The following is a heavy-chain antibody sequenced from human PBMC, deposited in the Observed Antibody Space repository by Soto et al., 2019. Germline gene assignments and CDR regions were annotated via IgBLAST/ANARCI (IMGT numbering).Heavy chain of an antibody. J-gene: IGHJ4*02. Sequence: GGSLRLSCAASGFAFSNYEMNWVRQAPGKGLEWVSYISLSGSTIYYADSVKGRFTISRGDAKDSLYLEMDSLRADDTAVYYCARESFSASPNFFDYWGQGT. CDR1: GFAFSNYE. D-gene: IGHD1-26*01. CDR2: ISLSGSTI. CDR3: ARESFSASPNFFDY. V-gene: IGHV3-48*03.